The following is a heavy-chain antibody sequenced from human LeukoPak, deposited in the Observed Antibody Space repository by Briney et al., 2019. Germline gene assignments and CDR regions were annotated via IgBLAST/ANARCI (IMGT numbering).Heavy chain of an antibody. D-gene: IGHD2-2*01. Sequence: GGSLRLSCAASGFTVSSNYMSWVRQAPGKGLEWVSVIYSGGSTYYADSVKGRFTISRDNSKNTLYLQMNSLRAEDTAVYYCARDYCSSTSCYPDYWGQGTLVTVSS. CDR3: ARDYCSSTSCYPDY. CDR1: GFTVSSNY. CDR2: IYSGGST. V-gene: IGHV3-53*01. J-gene: IGHJ4*02.